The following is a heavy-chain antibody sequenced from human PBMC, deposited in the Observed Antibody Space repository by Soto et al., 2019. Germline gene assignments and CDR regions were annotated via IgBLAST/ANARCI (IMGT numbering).Heavy chain of an antibody. CDR2: IFHDGTA. CDR3: ARATEHYDFWSGHPFDY. V-gene: IGHV4-4*02. Sequence: SETLSLTCAVSGVSISSGNWWTWVRQSPQRGLEYIGEIFHDGTANYYPSFERRVAISVDTSKNQFSLKLTSVTAADTAIYYCARATEHYDFWSGHPFDYWGQGTLVTVSS. J-gene: IGHJ4*02. D-gene: IGHD3-3*01. CDR1: GVSISSGNW.